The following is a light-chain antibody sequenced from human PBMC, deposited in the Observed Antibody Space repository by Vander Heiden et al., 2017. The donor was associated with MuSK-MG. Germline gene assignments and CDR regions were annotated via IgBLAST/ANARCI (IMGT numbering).Light chain of an antibody. CDR1: QSVDNY. J-gene: IGKJ5*01. CDR3: QQRSYWPLIT. V-gene: IGKV3-11*01. CDR2: DAS. Sequence: EIVLTQSPATLSLSPGERATLSCRASQSVDNYLAWYQQKPGQAPRLLIYDASNRATGIPARFSGSGYGTDFTLTISSREPEDSAVYYCQQRSYWPLITFGQGTPLEIK.